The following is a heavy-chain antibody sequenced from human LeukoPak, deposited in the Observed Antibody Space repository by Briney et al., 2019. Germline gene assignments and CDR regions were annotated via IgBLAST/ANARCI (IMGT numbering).Heavy chain of an antibody. D-gene: IGHD3-3*01. J-gene: IGHJ3*02. Sequence: RASVKVSCKASGYTFTGYYMHWVRQAPGQGREWMGWINPNSGGTNYAQKFQGRVTMTRDTSISTAYMELSRLRSDDTAVYYCARVRGRSVVITPRNAFDIWGQGTMVTVSS. CDR1: GYTFTGYY. CDR2: INPNSGGT. V-gene: IGHV1-2*02. CDR3: ARVRGRSVVITPRNAFDI.